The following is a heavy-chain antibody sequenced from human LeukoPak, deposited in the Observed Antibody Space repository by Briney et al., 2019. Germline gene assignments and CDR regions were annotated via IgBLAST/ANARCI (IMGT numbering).Heavy chain of an antibody. Sequence: ASVKVSCKASGYTFTGYYMHWVRQAPGQGLEWMGWINPNSGGTNYAQKFQDRVTMTRDTSISTAYMELSRLRSDDTAVYYCAREPLLGYCSSTSCYPFDPWGQGILVTVSS. V-gene: IGHV1-2*02. CDR2: INPNSGGT. J-gene: IGHJ5*02. D-gene: IGHD2-2*01. CDR1: GYTFTGYY. CDR3: AREPLLGYCSSTSCYPFDP.